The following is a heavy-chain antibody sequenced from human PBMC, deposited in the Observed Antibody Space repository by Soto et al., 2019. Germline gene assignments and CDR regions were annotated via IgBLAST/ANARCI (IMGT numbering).Heavy chain of an antibody. V-gene: IGHV3-30*18. J-gene: IGHJ6*02. CDR1: GFTFSNYG. CDR2: MSSDGNNE. CDR3: AKVLSTRFYYYAMDV. D-gene: IGHD2-15*01. Sequence: VQLVESGGGVVQPGGSLRLSCAASGFTFSNYGMHWVRQAPGKGLEWVALMSSDGNNEYYADSVKGRFTISRDNSKNTLYLQMNSLRAEDTAVFYCAKVLSTRFYYYAMDVWGQGTTVTVSS.